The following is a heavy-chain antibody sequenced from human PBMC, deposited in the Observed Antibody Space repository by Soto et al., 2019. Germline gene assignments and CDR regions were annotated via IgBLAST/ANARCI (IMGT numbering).Heavy chain of an antibody. J-gene: IGHJ4*02. D-gene: IGHD1-1*01. CDR2: IYPGDSET. CDR1: GYTFSSNW. CDR3: SILLDSXXXXHYFDS. Sequence: GESLKISXQTSGYTFSSNWICXVRQMPGKGLEWMGIIYPGDSETRYSPSFQGQVTISADRSFSTAYLQWTSLQASDTAMYYCSILLDSXXXXHYFDSWGQGTMVTVSS. V-gene: IGHV5-51*01.